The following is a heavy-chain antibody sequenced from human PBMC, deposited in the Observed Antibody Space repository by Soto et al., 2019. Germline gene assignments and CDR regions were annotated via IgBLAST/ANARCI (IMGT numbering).Heavy chain of an antibody. CDR2: ISYDGSNK. V-gene: IGHV3-30*18. CDR1: GFTFSSYG. CDR3: AKDLPRIAGAVPGGMDV. Sequence: QVQLVESGGGVVQPGRSLRLSCAASGFTFSSYGMHWVRQAPGKGLEWVAVISYDGSNKYYADSVKGRFTISRDNSKNTLYLQMNSMRAEDTAVYYCAKDLPRIAGAVPGGMDVWGQGTTVTVSS. D-gene: IGHD6-13*01. J-gene: IGHJ6*02.